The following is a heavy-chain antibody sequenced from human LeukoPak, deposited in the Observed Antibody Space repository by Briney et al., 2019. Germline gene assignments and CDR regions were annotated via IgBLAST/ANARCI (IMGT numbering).Heavy chain of an antibody. CDR3: ARADYSGRIFDY. D-gene: IGHD5-12*01. J-gene: IGHJ4*02. V-gene: IGHV3-7*01. CDR1: GFTFSNYW. CDR2: INQDGSEK. Sequence: GGSLRLSCAASGFTFSNYWMSWVRQAPGKGLEWVANINQDGSEKYHADSVKGRFTISRDNAKNSLYLQMNSLRAEDTAVYFCARADYSGRIFDYWGQGALV.